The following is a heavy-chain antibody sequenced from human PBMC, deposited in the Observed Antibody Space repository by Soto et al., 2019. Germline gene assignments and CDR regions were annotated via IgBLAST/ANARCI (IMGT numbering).Heavy chain of an antibody. CDR3: AFFFQAEDGIRDTVPVSAFLLNRSSDL. Sequence: PGKGLEWIGEINHSGSTNYNPSLKSRVTISVDTSKNQFSLKLSSVTAADTAVYYCAFFFQAEDGIRDTVPVSAFLLNRSSDL. J-gene: IGHJ2*01. D-gene: IGHD2-15*01. V-gene: IGHV4-34*01. CDR2: INHSGST.